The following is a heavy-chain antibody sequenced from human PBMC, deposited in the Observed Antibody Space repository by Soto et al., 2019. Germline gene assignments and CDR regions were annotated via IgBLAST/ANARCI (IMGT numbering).Heavy chain of an antibody. V-gene: IGHV3-33*01. D-gene: IGHD1-1*01. CDR2: IWYDGSNK. CDR1: GFTFSSYG. CDR3: ARGYIGPLAI. J-gene: IGHJ3*02. Sequence: QVQLVESGGGVVQPGRSLRLSCAASGFTFSSYGMHWVREAPGKGLEWVAVIWYDGSNKYYADSVKGRFTISRDNSKNTLYLQMNSLRAEDTAVYYCARGYIGPLAIWGQGTMVTVSS.